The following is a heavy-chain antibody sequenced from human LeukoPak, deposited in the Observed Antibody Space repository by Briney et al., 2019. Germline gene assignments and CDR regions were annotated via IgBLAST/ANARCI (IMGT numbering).Heavy chain of an antibody. D-gene: IGHD2-2*01. Sequence: PGRSLRLSCAASGFTFSSYGMHWVRQAPGKGLEWVAVISYDGSNKYYADSVKGRFTISRDNSKNTLYLQMNSLRAEDTAVYYCAKDKGYCSSTSCPPLYYFDYWGQGTLVTVSS. CDR1: GFTFSSYG. CDR2: ISYDGSNK. V-gene: IGHV3-30*18. J-gene: IGHJ4*02. CDR3: AKDKGYCSSTSCPPLYYFDY.